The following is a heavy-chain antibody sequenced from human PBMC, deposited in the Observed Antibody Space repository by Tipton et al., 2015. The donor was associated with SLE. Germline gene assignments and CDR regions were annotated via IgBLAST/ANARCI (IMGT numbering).Heavy chain of an antibody. Sequence: TLSLTCAVYGGSFSVYYWSWIRQPPGKGLEWIGEIRHSGSTNYNPSLKSRVTISVDTSKNQFSLKLSSVTAADTAVYYCARGGYFDFWSGYLYYFDYLGQGTLVTGSS. J-gene: IGHJ4*02. CDR1: GGSFSVYY. D-gene: IGHD3-3*01. V-gene: IGHV4-34*01. CDR3: ARGGYFDFWSGYLYYFDY. CDR2: IRHSGST.